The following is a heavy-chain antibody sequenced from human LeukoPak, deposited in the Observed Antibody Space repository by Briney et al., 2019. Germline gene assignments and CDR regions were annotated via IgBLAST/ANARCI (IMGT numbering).Heavy chain of an antibody. J-gene: IGHJ4*02. Sequence: ASVEVSCKASAYSFTRYGVSWVRQAPGQGLEWMGWISGSTGNTKYVEKFQGRLTVTADTSTGTAYLDLTKLRIDDTAVYFCARSGRGTYFYFDLWGQGTLVTVSS. V-gene: IGHV1-18*01. CDR3: ARSGRGTYFYFDL. CDR2: ISGSTGNT. D-gene: IGHD1-26*01. CDR1: AYSFTRYG.